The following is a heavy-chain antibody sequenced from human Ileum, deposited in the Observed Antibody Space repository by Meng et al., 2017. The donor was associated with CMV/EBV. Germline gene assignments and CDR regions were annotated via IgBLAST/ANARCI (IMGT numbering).Heavy chain of an antibody. CDR1: GFTFSNHA. CDR3: AKDWPRNWFDP. V-gene: IGHV3-23*01. CDR2: ISDSGGST. Sequence: GESLKISCAASGFTFSNHAMTWVRQGPGKGLEWVSSISDSGGSTYYVDSVKGRFPLSRDNSKNTLFLQMNSLRVDDTAAYYCAKDWPRNWFDPWGQGTLVTVSS. J-gene: IGHJ5*02.